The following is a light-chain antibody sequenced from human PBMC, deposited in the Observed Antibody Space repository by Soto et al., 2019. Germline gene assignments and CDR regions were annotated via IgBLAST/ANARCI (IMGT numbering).Light chain of an antibody. CDR2: EVS. J-gene: IGLJ3*02. Sequence: QSVLTQPPSASGSPGQSVTISCTGTSSDVGAYKYVSWYQQYPGKAPKLMIDEVSRRPSGVPDRFSGSKSGNTASLPVSGLQSEDEADYDCTSYAGSNTWVFGGGTKLTVL. V-gene: IGLV2-8*01. CDR1: SSDVGAYKY. CDR3: TSYAGSNTWV.